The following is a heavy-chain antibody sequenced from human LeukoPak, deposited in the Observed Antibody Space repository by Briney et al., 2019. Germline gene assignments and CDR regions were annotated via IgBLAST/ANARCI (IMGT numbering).Heavy chain of an antibody. J-gene: IGHJ5*02. CDR1: GYTFTGYY. V-gene: IGHV1-2*02. CDR2: ITPNSGGT. Sequence: ASVKVSCKASGYTFTGYYIHWVREAPGQGLEWMGWITPNSGGTNYAQKIQGRVTMTRDTSISTVYMELSRLRSDDTAVYYCARARTDYYDSNAYYPSWFDPWGQGTLVTVSS. CDR3: ARARTDYYDSNAYYPSWFDP. D-gene: IGHD3-22*01.